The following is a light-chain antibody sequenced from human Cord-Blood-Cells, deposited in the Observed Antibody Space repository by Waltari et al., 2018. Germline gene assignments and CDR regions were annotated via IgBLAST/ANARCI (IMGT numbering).Light chain of an antibody. J-gene: IGLJ1*01. CDR2: DVS. CDR3: SSYTSSSTYV. CDR1: SSDVGGYNY. V-gene: IGLV2-14*01. Sequence: QSALTQPASVSGSPGQSLTIPCTGTSSDVGGYNYVPWYQQHPGKAPKLMIYDVSKRPSGVSNRFSGSKSGNTASLTISGLQAEDEADYYCSSYTSSSTYVFGTGTKVTVL.